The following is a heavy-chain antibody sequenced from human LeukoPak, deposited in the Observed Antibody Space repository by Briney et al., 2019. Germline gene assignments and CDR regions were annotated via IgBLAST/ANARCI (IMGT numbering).Heavy chain of an antibody. Sequence: GGSLRLSCAASGFTFSSYAMSWVRQTPGKGLEWVSSISSSSGYINYADSVKGRFTVSRDNAKNSLYLQMNSLRAEDTAVYYCARDSGYCSSTGCYVHYFDYWGQGTLVTVSS. D-gene: IGHD2-2*01. V-gene: IGHV3-21*01. CDR2: ISSSSGYI. CDR3: ARDSGYCSSTGCYVHYFDY. J-gene: IGHJ4*02. CDR1: GFTFSSYA.